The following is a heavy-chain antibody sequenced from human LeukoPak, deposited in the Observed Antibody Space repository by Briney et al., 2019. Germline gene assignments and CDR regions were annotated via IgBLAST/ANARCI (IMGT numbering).Heavy chain of an antibody. D-gene: IGHD6-19*01. Sequence: GGSLRLSCAASGFTFSSYGMHWVRQAPGKGLEWVAFIRYDGSNKYYADSVKGRFTISRDNSKNTLYLQMNSLRAEDTAVYYCAGPAPGAVAGTRGLDYWGQGTLVTVSS. V-gene: IGHV3-30*02. CDR2: IRYDGSNK. CDR3: AGPAPGAVAGTRGLDY. CDR1: GFTFSSYG. J-gene: IGHJ4*02.